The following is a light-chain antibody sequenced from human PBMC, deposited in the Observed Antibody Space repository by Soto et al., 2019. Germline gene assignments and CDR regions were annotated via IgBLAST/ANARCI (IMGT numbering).Light chain of an antibody. J-gene: IGKJ2*01. CDR3: QQYKSFSPYT. CDR1: QSISSW. V-gene: IGKV1-5*03. CDR2: EAS. Sequence: DIQMTQSPSTLSASVGDRVTITCRASQSISSWLAWYQQKPGKAPNLLSYEASSLESGVPSRFSGSGSGTEFTLTISSLQPDDFATYYCQQYKSFSPYTFGQGTKLEIK.